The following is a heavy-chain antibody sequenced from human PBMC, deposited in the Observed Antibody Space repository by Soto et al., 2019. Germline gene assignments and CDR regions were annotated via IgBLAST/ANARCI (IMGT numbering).Heavy chain of an antibody. D-gene: IGHD3-3*01. Sequence: GGSLRLSCAASGFTFSSYAMSWVRQAPGKGLEWVSAISGSGGSTYYADSVKGRFTISRDNSKNTLYLQMNSLRAEDTAVYYCAKSPPPTYYDFWSGHHFDYWGQGTLVTVSS. CDR3: AKSPPPTYYDFWSGHHFDY. CDR2: ISGSGGST. CDR1: GFTFSSYA. V-gene: IGHV3-23*01. J-gene: IGHJ4*02.